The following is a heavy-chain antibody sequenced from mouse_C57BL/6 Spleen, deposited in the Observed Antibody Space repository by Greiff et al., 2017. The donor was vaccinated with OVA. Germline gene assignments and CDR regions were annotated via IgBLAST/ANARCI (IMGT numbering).Heavy chain of an antibody. Sequence: EVQLVESEGGLVQPGSSMKLSCTASGFTFSDYYMAWVRQVPEKGLEWVANINYDGSSTYYLASLKSRFIISRDHAKNILYLQMSSLKSEDTATFYCAIVGYGSRYYFAYWGPGTTLTVSS. CDR1: GFTFSDYY. CDR3: AIVGYGSRYYFAY. V-gene: IGHV5-16*01. J-gene: IGHJ2*01. D-gene: IGHD1-1*01. CDR2: INYDGSST.